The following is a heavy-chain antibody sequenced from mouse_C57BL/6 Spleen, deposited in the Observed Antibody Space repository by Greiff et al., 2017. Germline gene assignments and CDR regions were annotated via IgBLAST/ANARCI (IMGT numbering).Heavy chain of an antibody. Sequence: VQLQQSGAELVRPGASVTLSCKASGYTFTDYEMHWVKQTPVHGLEWIGAIDPETGGTAYNQKFKGKAILTADKSSSTAYMERRSLTSEDSAVYYCTRSGSNFYYFDYWGQGTTLTVSS. CDR2: IDPETGGT. CDR1: GYTFTDYE. V-gene: IGHV1-15*01. J-gene: IGHJ2*01. D-gene: IGHD2-5*01. CDR3: TRSGSNFYYFDY.